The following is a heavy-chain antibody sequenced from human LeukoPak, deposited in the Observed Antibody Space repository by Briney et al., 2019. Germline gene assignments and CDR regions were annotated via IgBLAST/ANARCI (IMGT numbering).Heavy chain of an antibody. CDR2: ISSSSYT. J-gene: IGHJ4*02. Sequence: GGSLRLSCAASGFTFSDYYMSWIRQAPGKGLEWVSYISSSSYTNYADSVKGRFTISRDNAKNSLYLQMNSLTAEDTAVYYCAKPFSFGSDSSYQAFDSWGQGTLVTVSS. D-gene: IGHD3-10*01. CDR3: AKPFSFGSDSSYQAFDS. CDR1: GFTFSDYY. V-gene: IGHV3-11*03.